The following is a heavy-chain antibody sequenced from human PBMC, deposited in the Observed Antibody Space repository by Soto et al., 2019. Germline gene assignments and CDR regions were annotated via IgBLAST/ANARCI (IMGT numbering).Heavy chain of an antibody. J-gene: IGHJ6*02. CDR1: GFIFNTYA. Sequence: GGSLRLSCAASGFIFNTYAMHWVRQAPGKGLEWVAVISYDGSTKDYADSVKGRFTISRDNSKNTLYLQMSSLRTEDTAVYYCARPGSGYDVLSGHYFYYYHTMDVWGQETTVTVSS. CDR2: ISYDGSTK. D-gene: IGHD3-9*01. V-gene: IGHV3-30-3*01. CDR3: ARPGSGYDVLSGHYFYYYHTMDV.